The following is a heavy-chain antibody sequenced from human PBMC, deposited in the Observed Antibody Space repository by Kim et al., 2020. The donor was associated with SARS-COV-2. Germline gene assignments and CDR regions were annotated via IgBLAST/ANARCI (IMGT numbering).Heavy chain of an antibody. CDR3: ARGIAVPGTGSRFDL. CDR1: GFTFSNYN. D-gene: IGHD6-19*01. CDR2: ISASTSTI. Sequence: GGSLRLSCAASGFTFSNYNMNWVRQAPGKGLEWVSYISASTSTIYYADSVKGRFAISRDNAKNSLYLQMNSLRAEDTAMYYCARGIAVPGTGSRFDLWGQGTLVTVSS. V-gene: IGHV3-48*04. J-gene: IGHJ5*02.